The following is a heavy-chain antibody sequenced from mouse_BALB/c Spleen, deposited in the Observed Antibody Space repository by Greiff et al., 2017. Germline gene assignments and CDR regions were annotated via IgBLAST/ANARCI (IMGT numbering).Heavy chain of an antibody. CDR1: GFTFSSFG. CDR3: ARSDGPDY. Sequence: EVKLVESGGGLVQPGGSRKLSCAASGFTFSSFGMHWVRQAPEKGLEWVAYISSGSSTIYYADTVKGRFTISRDNPKNTLFLQMTSLRSEDTAMYYCARSDGPDYWGQGTTLTVSS. V-gene: IGHV5-17*02. D-gene: IGHD1-2*01. CDR2: ISSGSSTI. J-gene: IGHJ2*01.